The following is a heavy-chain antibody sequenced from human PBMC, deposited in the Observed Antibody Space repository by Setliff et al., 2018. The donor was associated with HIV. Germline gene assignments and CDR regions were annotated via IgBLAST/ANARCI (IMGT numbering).Heavy chain of an antibody. CDR2: IYYSGST. CDR3: AREGGYSYAYGDSYVDY. D-gene: IGHD5-18*01. J-gene: IGHJ4*02. CDR1: GGSISSYY. V-gene: IGHV4-59*12. Sequence: SETLSLTCTVSGGSISSYYWSWIRQPPGKGLEWIGYIYYSGSTNYNTSLKSRVTISVDTSKNQFSLKLSSVTAADTAVYYCAREGGYSYAYGDSYVDYWGQGTLVTVSS.